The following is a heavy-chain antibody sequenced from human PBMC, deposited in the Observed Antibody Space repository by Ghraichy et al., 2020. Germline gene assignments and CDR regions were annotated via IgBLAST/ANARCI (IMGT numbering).Heavy chain of an antibody. CDR1: GGSISSSSYY. V-gene: IGHV4-39*01. J-gene: IGHJ5*02. D-gene: IGHD3-10*01. CDR2: IYYSGST. CDR3: ARHGLWFGESLGWFDP. Sequence: SETLSLTCTVSGGSISSSSYYWGWIRQPPGKGLEWIGSIYYSGSTYYNPSLKSRVTISVDTSKNQFSLKLSSVTAADTAVDYCARHGLWFGESLGWFDPWGQGTLVTVSS.